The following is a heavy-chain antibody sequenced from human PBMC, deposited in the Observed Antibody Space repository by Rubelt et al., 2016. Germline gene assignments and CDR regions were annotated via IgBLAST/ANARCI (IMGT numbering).Heavy chain of an antibody. V-gene: IGHV1-2*02. J-gene: IGHJ6*02. Sequence: APGQGLEWMGWINPNSGGTNYAQKFQGRVTMTRDTSISTAYMELSGLRSDDTAVYYCARGRMGFHYYYYGMDVWGQGTTVTVSS. CDR2: INPNSGGT. D-gene: IGHD1-26*01. CDR3: ARGRMGFHYYYYGMDV.